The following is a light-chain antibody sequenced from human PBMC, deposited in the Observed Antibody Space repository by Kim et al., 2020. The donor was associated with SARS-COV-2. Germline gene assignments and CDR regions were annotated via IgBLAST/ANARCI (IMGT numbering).Light chain of an antibody. CDR2: QDS. Sequence: VSPGQTASITCSGDKLGDRYASWYQQKPGHSPVLVIYQDSERPSGIPERFSGSNSGNTATLTISGTQAMDEADYYCQAWDSSSYVFGTGTSVTVL. J-gene: IGLJ1*01. CDR3: QAWDSSSYV. CDR1: KLGDRY. V-gene: IGLV3-1*01.